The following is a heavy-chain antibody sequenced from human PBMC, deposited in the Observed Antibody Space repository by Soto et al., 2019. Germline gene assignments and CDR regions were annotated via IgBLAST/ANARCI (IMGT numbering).Heavy chain of an antibody. D-gene: IGHD6-6*01. CDR3: AKDSSSYGMDV. Sequence: ESGGGVVQPGRSLRLSCAASGFTFSSYGMHWVRQAPGKGLEWVAVISYDGSNKYYADSVKGRFTISRDNSKNTLYLQMNSLRAEDTAVYYCAKDSSSYGMDVWGQGTTVTVSS. V-gene: IGHV3-30*18. CDR1: GFTFSSYG. J-gene: IGHJ6*02. CDR2: ISYDGSNK.